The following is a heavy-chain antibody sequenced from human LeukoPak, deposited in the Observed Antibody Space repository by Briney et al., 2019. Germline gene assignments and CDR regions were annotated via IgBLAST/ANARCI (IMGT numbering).Heavy chain of an antibody. J-gene: IGHJ4*02. CDR3: ARADYYGSGSYFYFDY. D-gene: IGHD3-10*01. CDR1: GFTFDDYA. V-gene: IGHV3-43*02. CDR2: ISGDGGST. Sequence: GGSLRLSCAASGFTFDDYAMHWVRQAPGKGLEWVSLISGDGGSTYYVDSVKGRFTISRDNAKNSLYLQMNSLRAEDTAVYYCARADYYGSGSYFYFDYWGQGTLVTVSS.